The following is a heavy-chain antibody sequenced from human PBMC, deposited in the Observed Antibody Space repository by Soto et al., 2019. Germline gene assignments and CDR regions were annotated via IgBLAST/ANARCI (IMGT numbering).Heavy chain of an antibody. V-gene: IGHV4-30-4*01. CDR1: GDSISSGDYY. J-gene: IGHJ4*02. CDR3: ARRIVVVMTTGYYLDS. D-gene: IGHD3-22*01. Sequence: PSETLSLTCTVSGDSISSGDYYRTWIRQPPGKGLEWIGNIYYSGSTYYNPSLKSRLTISVDTSKNQFSLKLSSVTAADTAVYYCARRIVVVMTTGYYLDSWGRGTPVTVSS. CDR2: IYYSGST.